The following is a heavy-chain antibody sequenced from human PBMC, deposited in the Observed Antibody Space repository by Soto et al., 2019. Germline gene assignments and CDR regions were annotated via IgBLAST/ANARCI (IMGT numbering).Heavy chain of an antibody. CDR1: GSPGGSYD. Sequence: GASLSRSCAAPGSPGGSYDMTCVRQAPGKGRQWVSSILVDGRTYYVDSVKGRFTISRDNYRDTVYLQLNTLTAGDTALYYCSKSTATGGGAFDIRAQRTIVTVS. J-gene: IGHJ3*02. D-gene: IGHD2-8*02. CDR3: SKSTATGGGAFDI. CDR2: ILVDGRT. V-gene: IGHV3-23*01.